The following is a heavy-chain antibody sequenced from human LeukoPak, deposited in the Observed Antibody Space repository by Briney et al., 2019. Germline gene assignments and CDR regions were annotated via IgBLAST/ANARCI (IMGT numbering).Heavy chain of an antibody. Sequence: ASVKVSCKASGYTFSNYGISWERQAPGQGLEWVGWIRGDNGNTNYSQKFQGRVTMTTETSTSTAYMELGSLGSDETAVYYCARVDLLTGYYFFDYWGQGTLVTVSS. J-gene: IGHJ4*02. D-gene: IGHD3-9*01. CDR1: GYTFSNYG. CDR2: IRGDNGNT. V-gene: IGHV1-18*01. CDR3: ARVDLLTGYYFFDY.